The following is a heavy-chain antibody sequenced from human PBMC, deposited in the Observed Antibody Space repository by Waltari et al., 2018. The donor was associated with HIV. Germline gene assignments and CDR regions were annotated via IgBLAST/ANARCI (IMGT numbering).Heavy chain of an antibody. CDR3: ARQMTFYDAFDV. CDR2: IYSNTGDT. V-gene: IGHV1-2*02. Sequence: QVQMVQSGAEVKKPGASVKVSCKTSGFSLNGYYIHWVRQAPGQGLEWMGCIYSNTGDTNYGLQFEGRVTMTRDTSMRTAYMELRTLRFDDTALYYCARQMTFYDAFDVWGQGTVVTVSS. J-gene: IGHJ3*01. CDR1: GFSLNGYY.